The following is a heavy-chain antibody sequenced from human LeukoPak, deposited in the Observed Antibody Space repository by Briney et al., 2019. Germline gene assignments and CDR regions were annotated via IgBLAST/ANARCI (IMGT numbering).Heavy chain of an antibody. J-gene: IGHJ4*02. CDR3: TNGDCRGGRCSSGAY. Sequence: GESLRLSCAASGFTFRSYGMHWVRQAPGKGLEWVAYTRDDGSKNWYGDSVKGRFTISRDNPKNTLYLQMKSLRGEDTAVYYCTNGDCRGGRCSSGAYWGQGTLVTVSS. CDR1: GFTFRSYG. D-gene: IGHD2-15*01. V-gene: IGHV3-30*02. CDR2: TRDDGSKN.